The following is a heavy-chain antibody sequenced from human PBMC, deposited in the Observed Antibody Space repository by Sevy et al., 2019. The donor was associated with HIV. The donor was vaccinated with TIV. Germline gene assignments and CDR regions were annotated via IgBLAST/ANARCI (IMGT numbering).Heavy chain of an antibody. CDR1: GGSISSYY. Sequence: SETLSLTCTVSGGSISSYYWSWIRQPPGKGLEWIGYIYYSGSTNYNPSLKSRVTISVDTSKNQFSLKLSSVTAADTAVYYCAKRGGNSGYDCGVCYYYYMDVWGKGTTVTVSS. J-gene: IGHJ6*03. CDR2: IYYSGST. D-gene: IGHD5-12*01. CDR3: AKRGGNSGYDCGVCYYYYMDV. V-gene: IGHV4-59*01.